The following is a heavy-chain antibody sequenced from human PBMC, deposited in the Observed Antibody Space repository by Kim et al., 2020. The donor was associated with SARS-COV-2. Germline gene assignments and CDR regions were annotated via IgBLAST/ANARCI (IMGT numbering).Heavy chain of an antibody. J-gene: IGHJ4*02. CDR1: GGTFSSYA. Sequence: SVKVSCKASGGTFSSYAISWVRQAPGQGLEWMGRIIPILGIANYAQKFQGRVTITADKSTSTAYMELSSLRSEDTAVYYCARERLGRIVGAPSYFDYWGQETLVTVSS. V-gene: IGHV1-69*04. D-gene: IGHD1-26*01. CDR2: IIPILGIA. CDR3: ARERLGRIVGAPSYFDY.